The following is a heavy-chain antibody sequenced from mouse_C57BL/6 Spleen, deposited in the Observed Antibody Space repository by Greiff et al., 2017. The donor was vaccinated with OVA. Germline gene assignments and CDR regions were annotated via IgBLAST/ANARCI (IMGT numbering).Heavy chain of an antibody. J-gene: IGHJ2*01. Sequence: VEPGASVKISCKASGYSFTSYYIHWVKQRPGQGLEWIGWIYPGSGNTKYNEKFKGKATLTADTSSSTAYMQLSSLTSEDSAVYYCARVVTTGTAFDYWGQGTTLTVSS. V-gene: IGHV1-66*01. CDR1: GYSFTSYY. CDR3: ARVVTTGTAFDY. D-gene: IGHD2-2*01. CDR2: IYPGSGNT.